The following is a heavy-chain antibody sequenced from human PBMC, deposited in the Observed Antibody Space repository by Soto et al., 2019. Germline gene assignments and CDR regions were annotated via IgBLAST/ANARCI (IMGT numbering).Heavy chain of an antibody. CDR3: ASPSPITMIVARDASDI. V-gene: IGHV4-38-2*01. D-gene: IGHD3-22*01. CDR1: GYSISSGYY. J-gene: IGHJ3*02. Sequence: PSETLSLTCAVSGYSISSGYYWGWIRQPPGKGLEWIGSIYHSGSTYYNPSLKSRVTISVDTSKNQFSLKLSSVTAADTAVYYCASPSPITMIVARDASDIWGQGPMVTVSS. CDR2: IYHSGST.